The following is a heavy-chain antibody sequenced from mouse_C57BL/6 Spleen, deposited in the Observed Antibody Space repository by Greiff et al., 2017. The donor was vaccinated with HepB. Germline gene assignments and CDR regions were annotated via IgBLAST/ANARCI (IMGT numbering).Heavy chain of an antibody. Sequence: QVQLQQPGAELVKPGASVKLSCKASGYTFTSYWMHWVKQRPGRGLEWIGRIDPNSGGTKYNEKFKSKATLTVDKSSSTAYMQLSSLTSEDSAVYCCATSDYCGSSAYYFDYWGQGTTLTVSS. D-gene: IGHD1-1*01. CDR3: ATSDYCGSSAYYFDY. CDR1: GYTFTSYW. J-gene: IGHJ2*01. CDR2: IDPNSGGT. V-gene: IGHV1-72*01.